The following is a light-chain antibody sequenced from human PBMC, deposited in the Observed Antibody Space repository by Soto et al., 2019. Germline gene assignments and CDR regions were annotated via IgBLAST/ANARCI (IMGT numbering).Light chain of an antibody. CDR2: GAS. CDR3: QQFGSSPGFT. Sequence: EIVLTQSPGTLSLSPGERATLSCRASQSINSRYLAWYQQKPGQAPRLLIYGASSRATGIPDRFSGSGSGIDFTLTISRLEPEDFAVYYFQQFGSSPGFTFGPGTKVDIK. V-gene: IGKV3-20*01. J-gene: IGKJ3*01. CDR1: QSINSRY.